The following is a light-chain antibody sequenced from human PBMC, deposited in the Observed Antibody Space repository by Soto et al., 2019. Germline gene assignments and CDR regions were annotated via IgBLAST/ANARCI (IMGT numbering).Light chain of an antibody. Sequence: EIGMTQSPATLSVSPGERATLSCRARQSVSSNLAWYQQKPGQAPRLLIYGASTRATGIPARFSGSGSGTEFTLTISSLQSEDFAVYYCQQYNNWPQTFGGGTKVDIK. CDR1: QSVSSN. J-gene: IGKJ4*01. CDR2: GAS. V-gene: IGKV3-15*01. CDR3: QQYNNWPQT.